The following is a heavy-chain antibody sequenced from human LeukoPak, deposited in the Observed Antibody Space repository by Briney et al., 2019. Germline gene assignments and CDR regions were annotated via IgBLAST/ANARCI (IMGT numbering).Heavy chain of an antibody. Sequence: PGGSLRLSCVASGLTFSDHWMHWVRQAPGKGLPWVSRLDSDGGSTAYADSVKGRFTISRDNAKNTLYLQLNSLRVEDTAVYYCARAYDFGNWFDPWGQGTLVTVSS. V-gene: IGHV3-74*03. CDR3: ARAYDFGNWFDP. CDR2: LDSDGGST. D-gene: IGHD2/OR15-2a*01. CDR1: GLTFSDHW. J-gene: IGHJ5*02.